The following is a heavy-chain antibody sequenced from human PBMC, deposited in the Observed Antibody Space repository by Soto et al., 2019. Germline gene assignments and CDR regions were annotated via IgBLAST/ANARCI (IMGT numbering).Heavy chain of an antibody. D-gene: IGHD6-13*01. CDR1: GGSISSSSYY. CDR2: IYYSGST. V-gene: IGHV4-39*01. CDR3: ARLASTDPRSSSWYYYYYMDV. J-gene: IGHJ6*03. Sequence: SETLSLTCTVSGGSISSSSYYWGWIRQPPGKGLEWIGSIYYSGSTYYNPSLKSRVTISVDTSKNQFSLKLSSVTAADTAVYYCARLASTDPRSSSWYYYYYMDVWGKGTTVTVSS.